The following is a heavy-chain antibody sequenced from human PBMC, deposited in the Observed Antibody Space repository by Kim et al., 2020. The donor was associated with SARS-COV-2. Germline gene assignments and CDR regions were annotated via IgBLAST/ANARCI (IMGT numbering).Heavy chain of an antibody. CDR3: AREGLYSSTWADF. J-gene: IGHJ4*02. V-gene: IGHV7-4-1*01. D-gene: IGHD2-21*01. Sequence: ASVKVSCKTSGYDFSNFAMNWVRQVPGQGLEWMGWINTKTAKPTYAEALTGRFSFSMDTAASTTFLHLSNLQAEDTAVYFCAREGLYSSTWADFWGQGTLVTVSP. CDR1: GYDFSNFA. CDR2: INTKTAKP.